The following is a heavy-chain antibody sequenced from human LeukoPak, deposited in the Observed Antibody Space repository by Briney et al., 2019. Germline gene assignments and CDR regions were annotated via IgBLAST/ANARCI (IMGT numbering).Heavy chain of an antibody. Sequence: SETLSLTCTVSGGSISSGGYYWSWIRQHPGKGLEWIGYIYYSGSTYYNPSLKSRVTISVDTSKNQFSLKLSSVTAADTAVYYCARAGVVAATPVIDPWGQGTLVTVSS. D-gene: IGHD2-15*01. V-gene: IGHV4-31*03. CDR3: ARAGVVAATPVIDP. CDR2: IYYSGST. J-gene: IGHJ5*02. CDR1: GGSISSGGYY.